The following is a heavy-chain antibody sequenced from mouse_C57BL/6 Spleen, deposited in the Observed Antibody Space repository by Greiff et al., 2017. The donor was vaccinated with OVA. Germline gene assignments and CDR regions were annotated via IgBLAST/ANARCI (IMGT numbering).Heavy chain of an antibody. CDR1: GYTFTNYW. Sequence: VQLQESGAELVRPGTSVKMSRKASGYTFTNYWIGWAKQRPGHGLEWIGDIYPGGGYTNYNEKFKGKATLTADKSSSTAYMQFSSLTSEDSAIYYCARREGDWYFDVWGTGTTVTVSS. CDR3: ARREGDWYFDV. CDR2: IYPGGGYT. V-gene: IGHV1-63*01. J-gene: IGHJ1*03.